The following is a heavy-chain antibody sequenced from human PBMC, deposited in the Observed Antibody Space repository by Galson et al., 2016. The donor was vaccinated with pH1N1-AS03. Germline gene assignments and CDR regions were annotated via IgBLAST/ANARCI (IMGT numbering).Heavy chain of an antibody. V-gene: IGHV4-31*03. CDR3: ARDRHDYGPDPFDI. J-gene: IGHJ3*02. CDR2: IYYSGTT. CDR1: GTYISNGGYY. Sequence: LSLTCTVSGTYISNGGYYWGWIRQLPGKGLEWMGYIYYSGTTYYNPSLKRRVTISVDIFKNQFSLKLNSVTAADTAVYYCARDRHDYGPDPFDIWGQGTMVTVSS. D-gene: IGHD4-17*01.